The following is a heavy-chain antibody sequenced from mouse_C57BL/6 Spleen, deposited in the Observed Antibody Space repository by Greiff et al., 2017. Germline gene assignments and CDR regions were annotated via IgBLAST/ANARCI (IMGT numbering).Heavy chain of an antibody. J-gene: IGHJ3*01. CDR3: ARAESDGYCLAWFAY. Sequence: VQLQQPGAELVRPGSSVKLSCKASGYTFTSYWMDWVKQRPGQGLEWIGNIYPSDSETHYNQKFKDKATLTVDKSSSTAYMQLSSLTSEDSAVYDCARAESDGYCLAWFAYWGQGTLVTVSA. D-gene: IGHD2-3*01. CDR2: IYPSDSET. CDR1: GYTFTSYW. V-gene: IGHV1-61*01.